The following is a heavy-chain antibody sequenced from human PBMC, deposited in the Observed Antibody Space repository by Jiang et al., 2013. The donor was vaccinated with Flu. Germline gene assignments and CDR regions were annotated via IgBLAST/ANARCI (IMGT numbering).Heavy chain of an antibody. J-gene: IGHJ4*02. CDR3: ASLLGHNANYRRFDF. D-gene: IGHD4/OR15-4a*01. Sequence: IQSGGSLRLSCTASGFAISSTYMIWVRQAPGKGLEWVSTISETGAYMYYADSVKGRFTISRDNAKNSVFLQMNSLRSDDSAVYYCASLLGHNANYRRFDFWGQGALVTVSS. CDR1: GFAISSTY. CDR2: ISETGAYM. V-gene: IGHV3-21*06.